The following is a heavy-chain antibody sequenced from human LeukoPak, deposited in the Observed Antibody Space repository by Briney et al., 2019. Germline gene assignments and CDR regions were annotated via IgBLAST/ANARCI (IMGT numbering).Heavy chain of an antibody. J-gene: IGHJ4*02. CDR3: ARQVAGLDY. CDR2: ISFDGSNK. D-gene: IGHD6-19*01. Sequence: PGRSLRLSCAASGFIFSSYAVHWVRQAPGKGLEWVAFISFDGSNKYYADSVKGRFTISRDNSKSTLYLQMNSLRAEDTAVYYCARQVAGLDYWGQGTLVTVSS. CDR1: GFIFSSYA. V-gene: IGHV3-30-3*01.